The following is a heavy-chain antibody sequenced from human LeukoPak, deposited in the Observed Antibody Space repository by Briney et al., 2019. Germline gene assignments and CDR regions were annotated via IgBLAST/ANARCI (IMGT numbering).Heavy chain of an antibody. CDR2: ISGSGGST. CDR1: GFTFSSYS. CDR3: AKDSSGWFSNWFDP. Sequence: GGSLRLSCAASGFTFSSYSMNWVRQAPGKGLEWVSAISGSGGSTYYADSVKGRFTISRDNSKNTLYLQMNSLRAEDTAVYYCAKDSSGWFSNWFDPWGQGTLVTVSS. D-gene: IGHD6-19*01. J-gene: IGHJ5*02. V-gene: IGHV3-23*01.